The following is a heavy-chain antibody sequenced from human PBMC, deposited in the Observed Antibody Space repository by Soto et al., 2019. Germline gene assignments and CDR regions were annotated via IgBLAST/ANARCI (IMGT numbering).Heavy chain of an antibody. J-gene: IGHJ4*02. D-gene: IGHD3-10*01. Sequence: ASVKVSCKASGYTFTSYDINWVRQATGQGLEWMGWMNPNSGNTGYAQKFQGRVTMTRNTSISTAYMELSSLRSEDTAVYYCARGIKNRSKGSGSYLAFDYWGQGTLVTVSS. CDR3: ARGIKNRSKGSGSYLAFDY. V-gene: IGHV1-8*01. CDR2: MNPNSGNT. CDR1: GYTFTSYD.